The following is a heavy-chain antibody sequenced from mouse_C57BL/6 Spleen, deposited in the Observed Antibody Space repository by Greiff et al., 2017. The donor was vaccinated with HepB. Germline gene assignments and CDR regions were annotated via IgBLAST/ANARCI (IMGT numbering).Heavy chain of an antibody. D-gene: IGHD2-3*01. CDR1: GYTFPSYW. CDR3: ARFDGYYWYFDV. CDR2: IDPSDSET. Sequence: QVQLQQPGAELVRPGSSVKLSCKASGYTFPSYWMHWVKQRPIQGLEWIGNIDPSDSETHYNQKFKDKATLTVDKSSSTAYMQLSSLTSEDSAVYYCARFDGYYWYFDVWGTGTTVTVSS. V-gene: IGHV1-52*01. J-gene: IGHJ1*03.